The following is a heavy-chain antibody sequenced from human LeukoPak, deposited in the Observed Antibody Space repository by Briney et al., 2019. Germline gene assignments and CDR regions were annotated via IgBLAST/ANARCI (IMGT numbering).Heavy chain of an antibody. CDR3: ARQISDYYYYYIDV. V-gene: IGHV4-39*01. CDR1: GGSISSSHYY. CDR2: IYYSGTT. J-gene: IGHJ6*03. Sequence: SETLSLTCTVSGGSISSSHYYWGWIRQPPGKGLEWIGTIYYSGTTYYNPSLESRVTMSEDTSKNQYSLTVRSVTAADTAVYYCARQISDYYYYYIDVWGKGTTVTVSS. D-gene: IGHD3-3*01.